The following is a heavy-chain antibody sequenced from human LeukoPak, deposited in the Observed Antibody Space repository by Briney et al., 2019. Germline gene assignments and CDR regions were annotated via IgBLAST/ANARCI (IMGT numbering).Heavy chain of an antibody. V-gene: IGHV4-61*01. CDR3: ARTGRFLEWASDY. Sequence: SETLSLTCIVSGASVTSGSFYWSWIRQPPGKGLEWIGCVDYSGSTNYNPSLRGRVTISLDTSNKQFSLKLTSMTAADTAVCYCARTGRFLEWASDYWGQGTMVTVSS. CDR1: GASVTSGSFY. CDR2: VDYSGST. J-gene: IGHJ4*02. D-gene: IGHD3-3*01.